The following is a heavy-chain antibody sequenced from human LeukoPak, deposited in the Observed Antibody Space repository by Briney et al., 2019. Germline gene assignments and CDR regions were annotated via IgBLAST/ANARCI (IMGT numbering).Heavy chain of an antibody. J-gene: IGHJ4*02. CDR3: ARAPWGSSGYLYYFDY. CDR2: IYYSGST. Sequence: PSETLSLTCTVSGGSISSYYWSWIRQPPGKGLGWIGYIYYSGSTNYNPSLKSRVTISVDTSKNQFSLKLSSVTAADTAVYYCARAPWGSSGYLYYFDYWGQGTLVTVSS. D-gene: IGHD3-22*01. V-gene: IGHV4-59*01. CDR1: GGSISSYY.